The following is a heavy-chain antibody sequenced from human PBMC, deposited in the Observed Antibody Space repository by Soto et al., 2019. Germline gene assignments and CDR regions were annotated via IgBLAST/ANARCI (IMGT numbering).Heavy chain of an antibody. Sequence: GALRLXCVASGCTFSSYAMNWVRQAPGKGLEWVSIISGSGDSTYYADSVKGRVTISSDNSKNTLYLKMNSLRAEDTAVYYCERDHADILTGPPIHWGQGTLVTSPQ. CDR2: ISGSGDST. D-gene: IGHD3-9*01. V-gene: IGHV3-23*01. CDR3: ERDHADILTGPPIH. CDR1: GCTFSSYA. J-gene: IGHJ4*02.